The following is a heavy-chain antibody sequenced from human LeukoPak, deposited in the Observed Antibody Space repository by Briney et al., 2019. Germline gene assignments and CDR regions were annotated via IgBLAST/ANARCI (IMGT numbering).Heavy chain of an antibody. CDR1: GFTFSSCA. Sequence: PGGSLRLSCSASGFTFSSCAMSWVRQAPGKGLEYVSVTNSNGGNTYYADSVKGRFTISRDNSKNTLYLQMSSLRADDTAVYYCVTSSSGYYFNWGQGTLVTVSS. CDR2: TNSNGGNT. V-gene: IGHV3-64D*06. J-gene: IGHJ1*01. CDR3: VTSSSGYYFN. D-gene: IGHD6-19*01.